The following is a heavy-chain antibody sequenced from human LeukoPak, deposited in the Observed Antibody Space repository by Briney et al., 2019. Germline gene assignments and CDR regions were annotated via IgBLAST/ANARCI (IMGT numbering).Heavy chain of an antibody. Sequence: PSETQSLTCTVSGDSITSYYWSWIRQTPGKGLEWIGYIYISGNTNYNASLKSRVTMSIDTSKNLFSLKLSSVTAADTAVYYCARHRPRGVVVTGISPFDYWGQGTLVTVSS. D-gene: IGHD2-21*02. CDR3: ARHRPRGVVVTGISPFDY. V-gene: IGHV4-4*09. CDR1: GDSITSYY. CDR2: IYISGNT. J-gene: IGHJ4*02.